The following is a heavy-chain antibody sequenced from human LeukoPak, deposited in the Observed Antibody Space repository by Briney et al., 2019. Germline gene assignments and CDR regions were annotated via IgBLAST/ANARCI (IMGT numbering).Heavy chain of an antibody. CDR1: GFTLNSHA. CDR2: IWGGGCSN. CDR3: ANRADAYSRSWYGFDY. J-gene: IGHJ4*02. V-gene: IGHV3-23*01. D-gene: IGHD6-13*01. Sequence: GVSLTLPCAASGFTLNSHAMSRVRQAPGKGVEGFSDIWGGGCSNCYPCSVKSQFHISKDNFKNTLYLEMNSLRAGETAVDYRANRADAYSRSWYGFDYWGQGTLVTVSS.